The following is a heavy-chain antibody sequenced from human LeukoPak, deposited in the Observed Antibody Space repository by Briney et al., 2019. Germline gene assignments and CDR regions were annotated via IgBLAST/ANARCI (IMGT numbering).Heavy chain of an antibody. V-gene: IGHV4-34*01. CDR2: INHSGST. J-gene: IGHJ4*02. Sequence: SETLSLTCAVYGGSFSGYYWSWIRQPPGKGLEWIGEINHSGSTTYNPSLKSRVTISVDTSKNQFSLKLSSVTAADTAVYYCARGRYDYGDYVFDYWGQGTLVTVSS. CDR3: ARGRYDYGDYVFDY. CDR1: GGSFSGYY. D-gene: IGHD4-17*01.